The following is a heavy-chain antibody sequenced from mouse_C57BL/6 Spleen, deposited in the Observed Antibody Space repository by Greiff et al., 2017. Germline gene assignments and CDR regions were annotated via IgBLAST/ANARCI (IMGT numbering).Heavy chain of an antibody. CDR1: GYTFTDYY. CDR2: IYPGSGNT. CDR3: ARSYYDYLYAMDY. D-gene: IGHD2-4*01. Sequence: QVQLKQSGAELVRPGASVKLSCKASGYTFTDYYINWVKQRPGQGLEWIARIYPGSGNTYYNEKFKGKATLTAEKSSSTAYMQLSSLTSEDSAVYFCARSYYDYLYAMDYWGQGTSVTVSS. J-gene: IGHJ4*01. V-gene: IGHV1-76*01.